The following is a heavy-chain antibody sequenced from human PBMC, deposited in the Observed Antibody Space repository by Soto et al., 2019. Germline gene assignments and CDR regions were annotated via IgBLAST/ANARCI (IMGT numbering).Heavy chain of an antibody. Sequence: SETLSLTCTVSGGSISSYYWSWIRQPPGKGLEWIGYIHYSGSTNYNPSLKSRVTISVDTSKNQFSVRLSSVTAADTAVYYCARASYDTKGYSLDPWGLGTLVTVS. CDR2: IHYSGST. V-gene: IGHV4-59*01. J-gene: IGHJ5*02. D-gene: IGHD2-8*01. CDR3: ARASYDTKGYSLDP. CDR1: GGSISSYY.